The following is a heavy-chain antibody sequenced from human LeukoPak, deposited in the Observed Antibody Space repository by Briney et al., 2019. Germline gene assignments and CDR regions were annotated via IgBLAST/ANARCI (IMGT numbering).Heavy chain of an antibody. Sequence: GGSLRLSCAASGFTFSSYAMSWVRQAPGKGLEWVSAISGSGGSTYYADSVKGRFTISRDNSKNTLYLQMNSLRAEDTAAYYCAMGIYDFWSGYSPIDYWGQGTLVTVSS. J-gene: IGHJ4*02. CDR3: AMGIYDFWSGYSPIDY. V-gene: IGHV3-23*01. CDR1: GFTFSSYA. CDR2: ISGSGGST. D-gene: IGHD3-3*01.